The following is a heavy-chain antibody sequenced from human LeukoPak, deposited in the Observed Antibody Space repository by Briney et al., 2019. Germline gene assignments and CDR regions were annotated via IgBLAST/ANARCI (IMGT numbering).Heavy chain of an antibody. CDR2: IKEDGTET. CDR3: AKEGRSLQTY. CDR1: GFMFSSNW. V-gene: IGHV3-7*03. J-gene: IGHJ4*02. Sequence: EGSLRLSCAASGFMFSSNWMSWVRLAPGKGLEWVANIKEDGTETYYVDSVKGRFTISRDNAKNSLYLQMNSLRVEDTAVYYCAKEGRSLQTYWGQGTLVTVSS. D-gene: IGHD5-24*01.